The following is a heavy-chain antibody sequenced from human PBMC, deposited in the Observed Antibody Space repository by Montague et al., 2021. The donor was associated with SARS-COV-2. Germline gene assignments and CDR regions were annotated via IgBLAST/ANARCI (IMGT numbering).Heavy chain of an antibody. J-gene: IGHJ6*03. CDR2: IYNSGST. D-gene: IGHD3-9*01. CDR1: GGSISSYY. V-gene: IGHV4-59*01. CDR3: ARDSRTDFDWLFPDSGSYYYYMDV. Sequence: SETLSLTCTVSGGSISSYYWSWIRQPPGKGLEWIGNIYNSGSTNXNPSLKSRVTISVDTSKNQFSLKLSSVTAADTAVYYCARDSRTDFDWLFPDSGSYYYYMDVWGKGTTVTVAS.